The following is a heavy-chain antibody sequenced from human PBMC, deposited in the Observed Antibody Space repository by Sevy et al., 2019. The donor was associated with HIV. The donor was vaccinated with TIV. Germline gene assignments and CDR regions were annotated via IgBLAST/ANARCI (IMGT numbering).Heavy chain of an antibody. Sequence: GGSLRLSCAASGFTFSNAWMSWVRQAPGKGLEWVGRIKSKTDGGTTDYAAPVKGRFTISRGDSKNKLYLQMNSLKTEDTAVYYCTTGMWSYGDCSSTSCYAGAFDIWGQGTMVTVSS. CDR2: IKSKTDGGTT. J-gene: IGHJ3*02. CDR3: TTGMWSYGDCSSTSCYAGAFDI. V-gene: IGHV3-15*01. CDR1: GFTFSNAW. D-gene: IGHD2-2*03.